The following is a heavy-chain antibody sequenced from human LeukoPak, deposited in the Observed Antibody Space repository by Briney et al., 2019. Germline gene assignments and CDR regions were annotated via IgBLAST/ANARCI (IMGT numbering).Heavy chain of an antibody. V-gene: IGHV3-30-3*01. J-gene: IGHJ4*02. Sequence: GGSLRLSCAASGFTFGSNAMHWVRQAPGKGLEWVAVITYDGSNKYYADSVKGRFTISRDNSRNTLYLQMNSLRAEDTAVYYCARGLLGAPTSYFDYWGQGTLVTVSS. CDR3: ARGLLGAPTSYFDY. CDR2: ITYDGSNK. D-gene: IGHD1-26*01. CDR1: GFTFGSNA.